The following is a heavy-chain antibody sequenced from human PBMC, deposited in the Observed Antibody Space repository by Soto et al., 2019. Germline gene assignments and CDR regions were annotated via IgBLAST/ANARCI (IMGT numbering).Heavy chain of an antibody. V-gene: IGHV1-69*06. D-gene: IGHD3-3*01. CDR3: ARNGVAGMDH. CDR2: IIPLFGTP. Sequence: SVNVSCKSSGDTFTSYPFSWVRQAPGQGLEWMGGIIPLFGTPNYAQKFQGRLTITADKSTSTVYMEMSGLNSDDTAVYYCARNGVAGMDHWGQGTRVTVSS. J-gene: IGHJ4*02. CDR1: GDTFTSYP.